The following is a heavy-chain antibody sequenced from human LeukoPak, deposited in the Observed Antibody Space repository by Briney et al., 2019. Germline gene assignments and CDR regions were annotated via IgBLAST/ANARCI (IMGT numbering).Heavy chain of an antibody. CDR1: GFTFSSYA. J-gene: IGHJ4*02. CDR2: ISGSGGST. V-gene: IGHV3-23*01. Sequence: PGGSLRLSCAASGFTFSSYAMSWVRQAPGRGLEWVSAISGSGGSTYYADSVKGRFIISRDNSKNTLYLQMNSLRAEDTAVYYCAKDSSVAGTAGYWGQGTLVTVSS. CDR3: AKDSSVAGTAGY. D-gene: IGHD6-19*01.